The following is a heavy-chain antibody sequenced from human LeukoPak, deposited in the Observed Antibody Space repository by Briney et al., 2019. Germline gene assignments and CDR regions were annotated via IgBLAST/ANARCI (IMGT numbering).Heavy chain of an antibody. V-gene: IGHV3-9*03. CDR1: GFTFDDYA. Sequence: GGSLRLSCAASGFTFDDYAMHWVRQAPGKGLEWVSSISWNSGSIFYADSVKGRFTVSRDNAKNTLYLQMNSLRAEDMALYYCAKDIGDGNPVNAFDIWGQGTMVTVSS. J-gene: IGHJ3*02. CDR2: ISWNSGSI. CDR3: AKDIGDGNPVNAFDI. D-gene: IGHD4-23*01.